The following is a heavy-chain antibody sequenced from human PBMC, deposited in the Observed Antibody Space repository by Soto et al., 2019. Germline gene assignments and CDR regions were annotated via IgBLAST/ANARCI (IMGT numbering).Heavy chain of an antibody. D-gene: IGHD3-10*01. CDR1: GGSINRYY. V-gene: IGHV4-59*01. CDR2: VYNSEIT. J-gene: IGHJ4*02. CDR3: ARGSSFTYYFDS. Sequence: QVQLQGSGPGLVKPSETLSLTCSVSGGSINRYYWAWIRQSPGKGLEWIGYVYNSEITNYNPSLKSRVSISVDTSKTQFSLKLTSVTAADTAVYYCARGSSFTYYFDSWGQGTLVTVSS.